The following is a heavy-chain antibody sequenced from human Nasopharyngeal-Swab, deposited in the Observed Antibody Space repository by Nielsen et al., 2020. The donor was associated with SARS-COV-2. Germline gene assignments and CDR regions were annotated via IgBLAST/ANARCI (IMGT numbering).Heavy chain of an antibody. D-gene: IGHD2-2*01. V-gene: IGHV1-46*01. J-gene: IGHJ4*02. CDR1: GFTFTNYY. CDR3: ARDPMMCRSTSCAFDH. Sequence: ASVKVSCKASGFTFTNYYIHWVRQAPGQGLEWMAIINPSGGSPTYAQRFQGRVTMTWDTSTGTVYMEISSLRFDDTAVYYCARDPMMCRSTSCAFDHWGQGTLVTVSS. CDR2: INPSGGSP.